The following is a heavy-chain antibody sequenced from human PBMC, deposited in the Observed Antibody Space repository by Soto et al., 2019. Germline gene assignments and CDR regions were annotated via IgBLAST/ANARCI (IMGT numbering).Heavy chain of an antibody. D-gene: IGHD2-21*02. CDR1: GXSISSGYY. CDR3: ARGGDVGVVTANSPDS. CDR2: IFHSGRT. J-gene: IGHJ4*02. V-gene: IGHV4-38-2*01. Sequence: XTLSIPCGVSGXSISSGYYWGWIRQPPVKWLELIGSIFHSGRTYYNPSLRSRVTISVDTSKNQFSLKLSSVTAADTAVYYCARGGDVGVVTANSPDSWGQGTLGTVSS.